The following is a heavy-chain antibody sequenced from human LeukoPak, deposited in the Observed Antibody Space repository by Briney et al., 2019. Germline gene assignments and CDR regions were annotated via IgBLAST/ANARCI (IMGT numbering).Heavy chain of an antibody. CDR1: GYIFSSYW. CDR3: ARQADYNLLTGCYKGHLDC. D-gene: IGHD3-9*01. J-gene: IGHJ4*02. CDR2: IYPGDSDT. V-gene: IGHV5-51*01. Sequence: KRGESLKISCQASGYIFSSYWIGWLRQMPGKGLEWMGIIYPGDSDTRYSPSFRGQVTISADKSINTAYLQWNSLKASDTAMYYCARQADYNLLTGCYKGHLDCWGQGTLVTVSS.